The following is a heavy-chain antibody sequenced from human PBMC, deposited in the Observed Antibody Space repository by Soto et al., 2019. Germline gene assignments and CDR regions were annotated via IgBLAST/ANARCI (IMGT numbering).Heavy chain of an antibody. J-gene: IGHJ6*02. Sequence: HPGGSPRLSCAASGFTFSSYAMSWARQAPGKGLEWVSAITGSGGSTYSADPEGRFTISRDNSKNTLYLQMNSLRAEDTAVYYCAKGKVDTGNYFGMDVWGQGTTVTVSS. CDR2: ITGSGGST. CDR1: GFTFSSYA. CDR3: AKGKVDTGNYFGMDV. V-gene: IGHV3-23*01. D-gene: IGHD5-18*01.